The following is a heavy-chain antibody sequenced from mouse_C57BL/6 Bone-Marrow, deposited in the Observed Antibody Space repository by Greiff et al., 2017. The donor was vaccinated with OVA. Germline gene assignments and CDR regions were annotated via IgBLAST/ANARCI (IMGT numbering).Heavy chain of an antibody. CDR3: ARGNYVGYWYCDV. J-gene: IGHJ1*03. CDR1: GYTFTSYG. CDR2: IYPRSGNT. V-gene: IGHV1-81*01. D-gene: IGHD2-1*01. Sequence: QVQLQQSGAELARPGASVKLSCKASGYTFTSYGISWVKQRTGQGLEWIGEIYPRSGNTYYNEKFKGKATLTADKSSSTAYMELRSLTSEDSAVYFCARGNYVGYWYCDVWGTGTTVTVSS.